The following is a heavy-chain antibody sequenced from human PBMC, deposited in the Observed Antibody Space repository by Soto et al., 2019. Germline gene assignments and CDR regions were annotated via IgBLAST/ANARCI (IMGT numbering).Heavy chain of an antibody. Sequence: ASVKGSCKASGYTLTTYGISWVRQAHGEGLEWLGWINTHNGNTNYAQNLQGRVFMTADTSTNTAYMELRSLRSDDTAIYYCTREGSAPYYYYGMDAWGQGTTVTVSS. CDR2: INTHNGNT. CDR3: TREGSAPYYYYGMDA. D-gene: IGHD3-10*01. V-gene: IGHV1-18*01. J-gene: IGHJ6*02. CDR1: GYTLTTYG.